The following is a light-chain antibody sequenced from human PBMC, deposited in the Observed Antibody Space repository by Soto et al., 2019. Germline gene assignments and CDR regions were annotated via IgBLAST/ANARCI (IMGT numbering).Light chain of an antibody. Sequence: EIVFTQSPATLSFSPGERAPLSFSASQSVSSYLAWYQQKPGQAPRLLIYDASNRATGIPARFSGSGSGTDFTLTISSLEPEDFAVYYCQQRSNWPSITFGQGTRLEIK. CDR2: DAS. V-gene: IGKV3-11*01. CDR1: QSVSSY. J-gene: IGKJ5*01. CDR3: QQRSNWPSIT.